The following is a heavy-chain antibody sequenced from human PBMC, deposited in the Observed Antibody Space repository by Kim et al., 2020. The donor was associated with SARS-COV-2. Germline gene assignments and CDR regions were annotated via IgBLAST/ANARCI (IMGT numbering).Heavy chain of an antibody. CDR3: ARGEGIAAAKCYYYGMDV. CDR2: TYYRSKWYT. D-gene: IGHD6-13*01. Sequence: SQTLSLTCAISGDSVSSNSAAWNWIRQSPSRGLEWLVRTYYRSKWYTHYAVSVKSRITINPDTSKNQFSLQLNSVTPEDTAVYYCARGEGIAAAKCYYYGMDVWGQGTTVTVSS. V-gene: IGHV6-1*01. CDR1: GDSVSSNSAA. J-gene: IGHJ6*02.